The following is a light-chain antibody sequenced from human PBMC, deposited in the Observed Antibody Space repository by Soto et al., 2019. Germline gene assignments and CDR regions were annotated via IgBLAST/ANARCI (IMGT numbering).Light chain of an antibody. J-gene: IGKJ2*01. Sequence: DIQMTQSPSSLSASVGDRVTIACRASEDIRNDLGWFQQKPGKAPKRLISAASTLQNGVPSRFSGSRSGTEFTLTINTPQPEDVATYYCLQHHSFPYTFGQGTKLEIK. CDR2: AAS. CDR3: LQHHSFPYT. V-gene: IGKV1-17*01. CDR1: EDIRND.